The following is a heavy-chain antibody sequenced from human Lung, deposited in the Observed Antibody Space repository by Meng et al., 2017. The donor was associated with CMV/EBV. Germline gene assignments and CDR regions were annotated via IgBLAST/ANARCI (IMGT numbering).Heavy chain of an antibody. CDR2: ISNSGST. CDR3: ARFDMDVEGYYGMDV. Sequence: SXTXSLXCTVSGGSISTYYWNWLRQLPGKGLEWIGYISNSGSTDYNPSLKSRVTISVDTSKNQFSLKLTSVTAADTAVYYCARFDMDVEGYYGMDVWGQGTXVNGAS. D-gene: IGHD2-15*01. V-gene: IGHV4-59*01. J-gene: IGHJ6*02. CDR1: GGSISTYY.